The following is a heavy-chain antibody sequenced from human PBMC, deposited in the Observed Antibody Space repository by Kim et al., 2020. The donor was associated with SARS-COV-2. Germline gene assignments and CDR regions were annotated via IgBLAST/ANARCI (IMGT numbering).Heavy chain of an antibody. D-gene: IGHD2-2*01. J-gene: IGHJ6*02. CDR2: IDPEDGET. V-gene: IGHV1-24*01. Sequence: ASVKVSCKVSGYTLTDLSMHWVRQAPGKGLEWMGGIDPEDGETIYAQKFQGRVTMTEDTSTDTAYMELSSLRSEDTSVYYCATGQTIVVVPAAIRSYYYYDGRDVGGQGTTVTVSS. CDR3: ATGQTIVVVPAAIRSYYYYDGRDV. CDR1: GYTLTDLS.